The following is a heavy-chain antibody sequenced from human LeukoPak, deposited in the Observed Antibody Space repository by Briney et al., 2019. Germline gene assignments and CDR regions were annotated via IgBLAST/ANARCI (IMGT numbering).Heavy chain of an antibody. CDR1: GGSFSDYY. Sequence: PSETLSLTCAVYGGSFSDYYWTWIRQPPGKGLEWIGEINHGGSTNYNPSLKSRVTISVDTSKNQFSLKSNSVTAADTAVYYCARGGWVVPAAINSWGQGTLVTVAS. CDR2: INHGGST. V-gene: IGHV4-34*01. D-gene: IGHD2-2*02. CDR3: ARGGWVVPAAINS. J-gene: IGHJ4*02.